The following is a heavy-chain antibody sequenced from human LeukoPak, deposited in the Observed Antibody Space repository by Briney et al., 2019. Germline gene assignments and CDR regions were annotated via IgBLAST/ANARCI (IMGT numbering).Heavy chain of an antibody. Sequence: GASVKVSCKVSGYTLTELSMHWVRQAPGKGLEWMGGFDPEDGETIYAQKFQGRVTMTEDTSTDTAYMELSSLRSEDTAVYYCATWQWPSPNYYYYYGMDVWGQRTTVTVSS. J-gene: IGHJ6*02. CDR1: GYTLTELS. D-gene: IGHD6-19*01. V-gene: IGHV1-24*01. CDR3: ATWQWPSPNYYYYYGMDV. CDR2: FDPEDGET.